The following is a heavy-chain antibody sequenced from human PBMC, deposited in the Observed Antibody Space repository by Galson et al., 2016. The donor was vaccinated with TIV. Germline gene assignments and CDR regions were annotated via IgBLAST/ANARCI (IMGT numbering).Heavy chain of an antibody. V-gene: IGHV4-61*09. CDR1: GDSVSSGSFY. Sequence: TLSLTCTVSGDSVSSGSFYWTWVRQPAGKGLEWIGYIFTTDTGYTSGTTNYNPSLKSRLFMSGDASRSKFYLQLSSVTAADTAVYYCVRQRAYCPVGRCYMDYYPMDVWGQGATVTVSS. D-gene: IGHD2-8*02. CDR2: IFTTDTGYTSGTT. J-gene: IGHJ6*02. CDR3: VRQRAYCPVGRCYMDYYPMDV.